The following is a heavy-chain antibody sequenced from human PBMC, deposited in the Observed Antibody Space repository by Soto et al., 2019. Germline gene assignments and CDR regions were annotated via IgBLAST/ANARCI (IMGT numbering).Heavy chain of an antibody. CDR3: ARGKASAAGYFDY. D-gene: IGHD6-13*01. CDR2: ISAYNGNT. J-gene: IGHJ4*02. Sequence: GASVKVACKAAVYTLTIYGSSWVRQAPGQGLEWMGWISAYNGNTNYAQKLQGRVTMTTDTSTSTAYMELRSLRSDDTAVYYCARGKASAAGYFDYWGQGTLVTVSS. V-gene: IGHV1-18*01. CDR1: VYTLTIYG.